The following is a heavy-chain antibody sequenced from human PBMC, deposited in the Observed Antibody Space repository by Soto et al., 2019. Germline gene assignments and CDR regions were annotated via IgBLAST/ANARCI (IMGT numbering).Heavy chain of an antibody. CDR3: ARGWGTGVFDY. J-gene: IGHJ4*02. Sequence: QVQLQQWGAGLLKPSDTLSLTCAVYGRSFSGYYWNWIRQPPGKGLEWIGEINHSGSTNYNPSLKSRVTISIDTSKNQFSLKLSSVTVADTAVYYCARGWGTGVFDYWGQGTLVTVSS. V-gene: IGHV4-34*01. CDR2: INHSGST. CDR1: GRSFSGYY. D-gene: IGHD3-16*01.